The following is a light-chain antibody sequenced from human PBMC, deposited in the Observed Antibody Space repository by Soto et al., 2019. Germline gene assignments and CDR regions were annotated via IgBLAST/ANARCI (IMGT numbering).Light chain of an antibody. V-gene: IGKV1-27*01. CDR3: QQYNSALLT. J-gene: IGKJ4*01. CDR2: AAS. CDR1: QGISTY. Sequence: DIQMTQSPSSLCASVGHRVTVACRASQGISTYLAWYQQKPGKVPKLLIYAASTLQSGVPSRFSGSGSGTDFSLTISSLQPEDVATYYCQQYNSALLTFGGGTKVDIK.